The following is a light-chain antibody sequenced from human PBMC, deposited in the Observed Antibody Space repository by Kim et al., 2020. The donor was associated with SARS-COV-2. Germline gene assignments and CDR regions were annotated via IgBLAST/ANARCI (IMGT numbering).Light chain of an antibody. J-gene: IGLJ2*01. CDR3: QAWDRFTVV. CDR1: KLGDKY. Sequence: VSPGQTASITCSGDKLGDKYASWYQQKPGQSPVLVIYQDTKRPSGIPGRFSGSSSGNTATLTISGTQAMDEADYYCQAWDRFTVVFGGGTKLTVL. CDR2: QDT. V-gene: IGLV3-1*01.